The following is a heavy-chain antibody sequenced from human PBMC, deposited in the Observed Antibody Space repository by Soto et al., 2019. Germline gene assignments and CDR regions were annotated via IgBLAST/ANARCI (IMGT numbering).Heavy chain of an antibody. CDR2: MNSDGRTT. V-gene: IGHV3-74*01. Sequence: PGGSLRLSCAASGFNFGNNWMHWVRQAPGKGLEWVSRMNSDGRTTNCADSVKGRFTVSRDNAKNTLYLQMNSLRAEDTAVYYCATAEVDYWGQGTLVTVYS. CDR3: ATAEVDY. J-gene: IGHJ4*02. CDR1: GFNFGNNW.